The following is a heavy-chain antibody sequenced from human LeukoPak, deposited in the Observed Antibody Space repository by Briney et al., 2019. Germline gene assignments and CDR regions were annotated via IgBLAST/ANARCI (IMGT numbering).Heavy chain of an antibody. CDR3: ATPPLDIVVVPAAINDAFDI. V-gene: IGHV4-39*07. CDR1: GGSISSSSYY. Sequence: SETLSLTCTVSGGSISSSSYYWGWIHQPPGKGLEWIGSIYYSGSTYYNPSLKSRVTISVDTSKNQFSLKLSSVTAADTAVYYCATPPLDIVVVPAAINDAFDIWGQGTMVTVSS. J-gene: IGHJ3*02. D-gene: IGHD2-2*02. CDR2: IYYSGST.